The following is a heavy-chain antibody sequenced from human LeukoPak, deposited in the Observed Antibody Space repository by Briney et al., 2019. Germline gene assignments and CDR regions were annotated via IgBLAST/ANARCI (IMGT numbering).Heavy chain of an antibody. CDR1: RFTFSSYS. CDR2: ISDSGGYT. D-gene: IGHD3-10*01. V-gene: IGHV3-23*01. J-gene: IGHJ4*02. CDR3: AKPDGSGTYYNYFDY. Sequence: GGSLRLXCSASRFTFSSYSMSWVRQAPGKGLEWVSSISDSGGYTYYADSVKGRFTISRDNSKNTLYLQMNSLRADDTAVYYCAKPDGSGTYYNYFDYWGQGTLVTVSS.